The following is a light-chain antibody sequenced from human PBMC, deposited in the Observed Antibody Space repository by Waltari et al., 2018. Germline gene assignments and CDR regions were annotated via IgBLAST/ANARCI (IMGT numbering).Light chain of an antibody. J-gene: IGLJ3*02. V-gene: IGLV2-23*02. CDR1: TSTVGSDNL. CDR2: EVS. CDR3: CSYAGSPWV. Sequence: QPACTQPPSVSGAPGQSPPIPCTRPTSTVGSDNLLSWYQQHPGKAPKLMIYEVSKRPSGVSSRLSGSKSGNTASLTISGLQAEDEADYYCCSYAGSPWVFGGGTKLTVL.